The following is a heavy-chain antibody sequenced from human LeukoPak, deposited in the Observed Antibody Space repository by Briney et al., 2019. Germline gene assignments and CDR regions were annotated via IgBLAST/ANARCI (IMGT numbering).Heavy chain of an antibody. CDR3: ARANSYYVWGSYREEIDY. V-gene: IGHV3-66*02. CDR2: IYSGGST. D-gene: IGHD3-16*02. J-gene: IGHJ4*02. Sequence: PGGSLRLSCAASGFTVSSNYLSWVRQAPGKGLELVSIIYSGGSTYYADSVKGRFTISRDNSKNTLYLQMNSLRAEDTAVYYCARANSYYVWGSYREEIDYWGQGTLVTVSS. CDR1: GFTVSSNY.